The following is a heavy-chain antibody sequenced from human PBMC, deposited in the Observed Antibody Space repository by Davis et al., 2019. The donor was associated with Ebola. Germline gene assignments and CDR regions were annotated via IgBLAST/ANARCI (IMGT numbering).Heavy chain of an antibody. Sequence: GESLKISCTASGFTFGDYAMTWVRQAPGKGLEWVSFIKSKSYGGITQYAASVKGRFTISRNESKSIAYLQMNSLKPEDTAVYYCARAYSGYGWGYWGQGTLVTVSS. CDR1: GFTFGDYA. CDR2: IKSKSYGGIT. V-gene: IGHV3-49*04. CDR3: ARAYSGYGWGY. D-gene: IGHD5-12*01. J-gene: IGHJ4*02.